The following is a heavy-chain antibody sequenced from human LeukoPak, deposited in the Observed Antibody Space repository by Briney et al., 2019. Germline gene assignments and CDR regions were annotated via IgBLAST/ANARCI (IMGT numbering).Heavy chain of an antibody. J-gene: IGHJ6*02. V-gene: IGHV3-30-3*01. CDR2: VSYDGSNK. Sequence: GGSLRLSCAASGVTFITYAVHWVRQAPGRGLEWVAFVSYDGSNKYYADSVKGRFTISRDNSKNTLCLQMNSLRPEDTAVYYCARDSYGMDVWGQGTTVTVSS. CDR1: GVTFITYA. CDR3: ARDSYGMDV.